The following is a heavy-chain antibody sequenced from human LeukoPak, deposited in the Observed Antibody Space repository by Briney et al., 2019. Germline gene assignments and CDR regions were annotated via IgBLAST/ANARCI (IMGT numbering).Heavy chain of an antibody. D-gene: IGHD3-10*01. Sequence: SETLSLICAVYGGSFSGYYWSWIRHPPGKGLEWIGEINHSGSTNYNPSLKSRVTISVDTSKNQFSLKLSSVTAADTAVYFCARVIYDSGSYPFDYWGQGTLVTVSS. CDR2: INHSGST. V-gene: IGHV4-34*01. J-gene: IGHJ4*02. CDR3: ARVIYDSGSYPFDY. CDR1: GGSFSGYY.